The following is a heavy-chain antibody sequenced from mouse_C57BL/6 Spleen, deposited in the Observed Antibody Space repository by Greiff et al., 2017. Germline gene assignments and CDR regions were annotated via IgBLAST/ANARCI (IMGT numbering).Heavy chain of an antibody. CDR2: ISYDGSN. D-gene: IGHD1-1*01. V-gene: IGHV3-6*01. Sequence: DVHLVESGPGLVKPSQSLSLTCSVTGYSITSGYYWNWIRQFPGNKLEWMGYISYDGSNNYNPSLKNRISITRDTSKNQFFLKLNSVTTEDTATYYCARDVVKGFAYWGQGTLVTVSA. CDR3: ARDVVKGFAY. CDR1: GYSITSGYY. J-gene: IGHJ3*01.